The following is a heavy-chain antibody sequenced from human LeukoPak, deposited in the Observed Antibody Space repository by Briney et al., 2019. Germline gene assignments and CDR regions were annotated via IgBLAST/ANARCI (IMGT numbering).Heavy chain of an antibody. CDR1: GFTFSSYA. J-gene: IGHJ4*02. CDR2: ISGGGGTT. Sequence: GGSLRLSCSASGFTFSSYAMNWVRHAPGKGLKWFSAISGGGGTTYYEDSVKVRLTISRYNSTNTLFLQMHSLRAEDTAVYYCAKDREGLSSGYDLEYFDYWGQGTLVTVSS. D-gene: IGHD5-12*01. V-gene: IGHV3-23*01. CDR3: AKDREGLSSGYDLEYFDY.